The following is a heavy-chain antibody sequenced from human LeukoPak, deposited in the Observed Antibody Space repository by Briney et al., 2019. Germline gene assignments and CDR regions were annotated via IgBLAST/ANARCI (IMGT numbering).Heavy chain of an antibody. J-gene: IGHJ4*02. Sequence: GGSLRLSCVVSGFTFSTSAMSWVRQAPGKGLEWVANIKEDGTETYYVDSVKGRFTISRDNAKNSLYLQMNSLRVEDTAVYYCTKEGRSLQTYWGQGTLVTVSS. D-gene: IGHD5-24*01. CDR3: TKEGRSLQTY. V-gene: IGHV3-7*03. CDR2: IKEDGTET. CDR1: GFTFSTSA.